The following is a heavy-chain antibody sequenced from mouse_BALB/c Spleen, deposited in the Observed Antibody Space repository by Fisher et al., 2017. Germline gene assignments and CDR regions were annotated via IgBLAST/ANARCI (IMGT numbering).Heavy chain of an antibody. CDR3: ARRGYGSTYYYAMDY. J-gene: IGHJ4*01. D-gene: IGHD1-1*01. V-gene: IGHV1S137*01. Sequence: KFKGKATMTVDKSSSTAYMELARLTSEDSAIYYCARRGYGSTYYYAMDYWGQGTSVTVSS.